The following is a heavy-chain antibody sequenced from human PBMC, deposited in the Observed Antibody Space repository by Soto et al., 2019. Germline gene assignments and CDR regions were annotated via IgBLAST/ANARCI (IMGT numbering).Heavy chain of an antibody. V-gene: IGHV1-69*13. CDR1: GGTFSSYA. CDR2: IIPIFGTA. Sequence: ASVKVSCKASGGTFSSYAISWVRQAPGQGLEWMGGIIPIFGTANYAQKFQGRVTITADESTSTAYMELSSLRSEDTAVYYCARDSLPYYYDSSGYYGYFDDWGQGALVTVSS. CDR3: ARDSLPYYYDSSGYYGYFDD. J-gene: IGHJ4*02. D-gene: IGHD3-22*01.